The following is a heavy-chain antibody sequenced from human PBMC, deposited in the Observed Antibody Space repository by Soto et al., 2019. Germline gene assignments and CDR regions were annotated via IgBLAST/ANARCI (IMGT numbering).Heavy chain of an antibody. V-gene: IGHV3-73*01. CDR1: GFTFSGSA. J-gene: IGHJ6*02. CDR3: TRTTPLIAVAGPTGMAV. CDR2: IRSKANSYAT. D-gene: IGHD6-19*01. Sequence: GGSLRLSCASSGFTFSGSAMHLVRQASGKGLEWVGRIRSKANSYATAYAASVKGRFTISRDDSKNTAYLQMNSLKTEDTAVYSFTRTTPLIAVAGPTGMAVWGQGPRSPSP.